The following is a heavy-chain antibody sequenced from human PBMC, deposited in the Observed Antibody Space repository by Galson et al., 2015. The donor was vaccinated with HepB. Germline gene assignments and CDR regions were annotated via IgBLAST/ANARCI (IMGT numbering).Heavy chain of an antibody. V-gene: IGHV1-2*02. D-gene: IGHD2-8*01. CDR1: GYTFTGPY. CDR3: ARVPYCSIRVCPIYDP. Sequence: SVKVSCKASGYTFTGPYLHWLRQAPGQGPEWMGWSNPKTGGTVTALKFQGRLTITRDTSVPTVYMELSSLTSDDTAVYYCARVPYCSIRVCPIYDPWGQGTLVPVSS. J-gene: IGHJ5*02. CDR2: SNPKTGGT.